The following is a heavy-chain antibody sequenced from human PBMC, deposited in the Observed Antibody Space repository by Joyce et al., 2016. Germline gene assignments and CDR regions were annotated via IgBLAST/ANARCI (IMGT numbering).Heavy chain of an antibody. Sequence: EVRLVESGGGLIQPGRSLRRSFSASGFNFGDHVRHWVRQAPGKGLEWVAGISWNSANIGYADSVKGRFTISRDNAKNSRYLTMNSLRPEDTALYYCAKDFCTSCGYYFYGMDVWGQGTTVTVSS. D-gene: IGHD6-6*01. V-gene: IGHV3-9*01. J-gene: IGHJ6*02. CDR2: ISWNSANI. CDR3: AKDFCTSCGYYFYGMDV. CDR1: GFNFGDHV.